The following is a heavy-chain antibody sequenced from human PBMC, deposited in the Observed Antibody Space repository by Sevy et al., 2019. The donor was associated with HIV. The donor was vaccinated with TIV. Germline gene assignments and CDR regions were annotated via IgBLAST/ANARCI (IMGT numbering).Heavy chain of an antibody. CDR2: ADPEDGET. D-gene: IGHD1-26*01. Sequence: ASVKVSCKVSGYTLSEVTLHWGRQAPGKGLEWMGGADPEDGETIYAQKFQGRVTMSEDTSTDTAYMELTSLTSEDTAFYYCATGGGGFDFDHWGQGTLVTFSS. CDR1: GYTLSEVT. V-gene: IGHV1-24*01. CDR3: ATGGGGFDFDH. J-gene: IGHJ4*02.